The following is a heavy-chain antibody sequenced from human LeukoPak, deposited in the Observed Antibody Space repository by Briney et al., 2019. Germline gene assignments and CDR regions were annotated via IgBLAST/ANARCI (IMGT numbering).Heavy chain of an antibody. V-gene: IGHV1-69*13. CDR2: IIPIFGTA. Sequence: SVKVSCKASGGTFSSYAISWVRQAPGQGPEWMGGIIPIFGTANYAQKFQGRVTITADESTSTAYMELSSLRSEDTAVYYCARGRQLVPYYFDYWGQGTLVTVSS. CDR1: GGTFSSYA. D-gene: IGHD6-13*01. J-gene: IGHJ4*02. CDR3: ARGRQLVPYYFDY.